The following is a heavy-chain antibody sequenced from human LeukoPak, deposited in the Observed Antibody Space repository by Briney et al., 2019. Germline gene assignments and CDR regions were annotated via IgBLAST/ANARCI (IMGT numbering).Heavy chain of an antibody. D-gene: IGHD3-22*01. CDR1: GFTFSDFY. Sequence: PGGSLTLSCAASGFTFSDFYMSWIRQAPGEGLEWVSDIDTTGTTIYFADFVRGRFTISRDNAKDSLYLQMNSLRAEDTAVYYCARNRRDSSGYYHLDYWGQGTLVTVSS. CDR3: ARNRRDSSGYYHLDY. J-gene: IGHJ4*02. V-gene: IGHV3-11*01. CDR2: IDTTGTTI.